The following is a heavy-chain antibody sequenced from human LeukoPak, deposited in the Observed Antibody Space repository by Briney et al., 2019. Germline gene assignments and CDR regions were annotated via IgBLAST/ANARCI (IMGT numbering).Heavy chain of an antibody. V-gene: IGHV1-69*04. CDR3: ARDPGGTMVRGVLNWFDP. Sequence: WASVKVSCKASGGTFSSYAISWVRQAPGQGPEWMGRIIPILGIANYAQKFQGRVTITADKSTSTAYMELSSLRSEDTAVYYCARDPGGTMVRGVLNWFDPWGQGTLVTVSS. CDR2: IIPILGIA. D-gene: IGHD3-10*01. J-gene: IGHJ5*02. CDR1: GGTFSSYA.